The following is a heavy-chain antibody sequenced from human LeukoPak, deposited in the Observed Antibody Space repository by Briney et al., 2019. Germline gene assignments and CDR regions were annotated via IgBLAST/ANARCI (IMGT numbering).Heavy chain of an antibody. CDR2: IRYDGSNK. CDR3: ARARALEWLSNDAFDI. D-gene: IGHD3-3*01. V-gene: IGHV3-30*02. CDR1: GFTFSGYG. Sequence: GGSLRLSCAASGFTFSGYGMHWVRQAPGKGLEWVAFIRYDGSNKYYADSVKGRFTISRDNSKNTLYLQMNSLRAEDTAVYYCARARALEWLSNDAFDIWGQGTMVTVSS. J-gene: IGHJ3*02.